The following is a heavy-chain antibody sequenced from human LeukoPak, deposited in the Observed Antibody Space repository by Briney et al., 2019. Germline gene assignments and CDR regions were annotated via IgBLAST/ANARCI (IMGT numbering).Heavy chain of an antibody. CDR1: GGSISSYY. CDR2: TYYSGST. J-gene: IGHJ6*02. V-gene: IGHV4-59*08. Sequence: SETLSLTCAVSGGSISSYYWTWIRQPPGKGLEWIGYTYYSGSTDYNPSLESRVTISVDTSKNQFSLKLSSVTAADTAVYLCARRLLNYGMDVWGQGTTVTASS. CDR3: ARRLLNYGMDV.